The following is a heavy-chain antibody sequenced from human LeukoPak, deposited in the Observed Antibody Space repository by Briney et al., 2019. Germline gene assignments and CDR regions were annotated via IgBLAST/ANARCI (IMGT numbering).Heavy chain of an antibody. CDR1: GFTFSNYG. CDR3: AKDMRYGTQNYVDY. Sequence: GGSLRLSCAASGFTFSNYGMHWVRQAPGKGLEWVAFIRNDGTNKYYVDSVKGRFTISRDNSKNTLYLQMNSLRAEDTALYYRAKDMRYGTQNYVDYWGQGTLVTVSS. CDR2: IRNDGTNK. D-gene: IGHD2-8*01. V-gene: IGHV3-30*02. J-gene: IGHJ4*02.